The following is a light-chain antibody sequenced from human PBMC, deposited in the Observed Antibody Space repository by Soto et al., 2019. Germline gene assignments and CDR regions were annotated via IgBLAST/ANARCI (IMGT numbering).Light chain of an antibody. CDR1: QSVGGN. CDR3: QQYTYWPPVT. Sequence: EIVMTQSPATLSVSPGERATLSCRASQSVGGNLAWYQQKPGQAPRLLIYGASNRATGIPARFSGSGSGTDFTLTIISLQSEDFAVYYCQQYTYWPPVTFGQGTKVEIK. V-gene: IGKV3-15*01. CDR2: GAS. J-gene: IGKJ1*01.